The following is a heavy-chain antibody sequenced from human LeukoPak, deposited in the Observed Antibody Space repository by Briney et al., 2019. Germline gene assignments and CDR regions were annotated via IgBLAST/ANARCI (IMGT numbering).Heavy chain of an antibody. D-gene: IGHD3-3*01. Sequence: GESLKISCQGSGYNFASYWIGWVRQMPGKGLDWMGIIFPGDSDTRYSPSFQGQVTISADKSISTAYLQWSSLKASDTAMYYCARRPNYDFWSGYQTGYFDYWGQGTLVTVSS. CDR2: IFPGDSDT. CDR3: ARRPNYDFWSGYQTGYFDY. J-gene: IGHJ4*02. V-gene: IGHV5-51*01. CDR1: GYNFASYW.